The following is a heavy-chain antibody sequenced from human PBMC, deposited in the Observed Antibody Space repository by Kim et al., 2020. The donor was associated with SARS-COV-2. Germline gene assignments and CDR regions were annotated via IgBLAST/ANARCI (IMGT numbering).Heavy chain of an antibody. Sequence: GGSLRLSCAASGFTFDDYAMHWVRQAPGKGLEWVSGISWNSGSIGYADSVKGRFTISRDNAKNSLYRQMNSLRAEDTALYYCAKDGGSSWYEFYYYYGMDVWGQGTTVTVSS. CDR2: ISWNSGSI. V-gene: IGHV3-9*01. D-gene: IGHD6-13*01. CDR3: AKDGGSSWYEFYYYYGMDV. J-gene: IGHJ6*02. CDR1: GFTFDDYA.